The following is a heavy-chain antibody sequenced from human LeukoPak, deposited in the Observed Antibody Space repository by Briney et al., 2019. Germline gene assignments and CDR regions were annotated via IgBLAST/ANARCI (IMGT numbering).Heavy chain of an antibody. J-gene: IGHJ6*03. Sequence: GGSLRLSCAASGFTFSSYWMSWVRQAPGKGLEWVANIKQDGSEKYYVDSVKGRFTISRDNAKNSLYLQMNSLRAEDTAVYYCARGVGRYTKTYYMDVWGKGTTVTVSS. V-gene: IGHV3-7*04. D-gene: IGHD3-10*01. CDR1: GFTFSSYW. CDR2: IKQDGSEK. CDR3: ARGVGRYTKTYYMDV.